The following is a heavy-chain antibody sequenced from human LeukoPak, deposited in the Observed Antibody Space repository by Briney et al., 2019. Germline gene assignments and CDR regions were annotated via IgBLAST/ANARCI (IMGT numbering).Heavy chain of an antibody. CDR1: GFRFSIYG. CDR2: IDGNGATI. CDR3: ARDRGGYFDY. J-gene: IGHJ4*02. D-gene: IGHD3-10*01. V-gene: IGHV3-23*01. Sequence: GGSLRLSCVASGFRFSIYGMSWVRQAPGEGLEWVSAIDGNGATIFYADSVKGRFTISRDNSKNTLYLQINSLRAEDTAVYYCARDRGGYFDYWGQGTLVTVSS.